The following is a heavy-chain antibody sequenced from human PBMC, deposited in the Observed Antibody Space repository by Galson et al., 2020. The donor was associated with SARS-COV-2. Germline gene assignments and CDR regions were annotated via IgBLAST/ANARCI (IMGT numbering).Heavy chain of an antibody. CDR1: GYTLTELS. Sequence: ASVKVSCKGSGYTLTELSMHWVRQAPGKGLEWMGGFDPEDGETIYAQKFQGRVTMTEDTSTDTAYMELSSLRSEDTAVYYCATGAMITFGGVIVSPFDYWGQGTLVTVSS. V-gene: IGHV1-24*01. J-gene: IGHJ4*02. CDR2: FDPEDGET. CDR3: ATGAMITFGGVIVSPFDY. D-gene: IGHD3-16*02.